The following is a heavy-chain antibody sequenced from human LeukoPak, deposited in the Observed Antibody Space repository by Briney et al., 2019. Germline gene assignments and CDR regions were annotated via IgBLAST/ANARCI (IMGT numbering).Heavy chain of an antibody. CDR1: GYTFTSYD. J-gene: IGHJ5*02. V-gene: IGHV1-8*01. CDR2: MNPNSGNT. D-gene: IGHD1-26*01. CDR3: ARTAGRWELENWFDP. Sequence: ASVKVSCKASGYTFTSYDINWVRQATGQGLEWMGWMNPNSGNTGYAQKFQGRVTMTRNTSISTAYMELSSLRSDDTAVYYCARTAGRWELENWFDPWGQGTLVTVSS.